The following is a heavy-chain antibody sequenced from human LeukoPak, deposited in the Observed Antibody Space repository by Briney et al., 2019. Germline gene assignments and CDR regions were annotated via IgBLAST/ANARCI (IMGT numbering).Heavy chain of an antibody. CDR2: ISSSSSYI. CDR3: VPYCTNGVCYSYYYYGMDV. Sequence: GGSLRLSCTASGFTFGDYALSWFRQAPGKGLEWVSSISSSSSYIYYADSVKGRFTISRDNAKNSLYLQMNSLRAEDTAVYYCVPYCTNGVCYSYYYYGMDVWGQGTTVTVSS. CDR1: GFTFGDYA. J-gene: IGHJ6*02. V-gene: IGHV3-21*01. D-gene: IGHD2-8*01.